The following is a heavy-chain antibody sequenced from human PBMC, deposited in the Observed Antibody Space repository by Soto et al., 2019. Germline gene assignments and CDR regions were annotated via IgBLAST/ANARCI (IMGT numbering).Heavy chain of an antibody. CDR1: GGTFSSYA. V-gene: IGHV1-69*01. D-gene: IGHD6-13*01. Sequence: QVQLVQSGAEVKKPGSSVKVSCKASGGTFSSYAISWVRQAPGQGLEWMGGIIPIFGTANYAQKFQGRVTITADEATSTAYMELSSRRSEDTAVYYCARGNTHSSSWYDYYYYGMDVWGQGTTVTVSS. CDR2: IIPIFGTA. CDR3: ARGNTHSSSWYDYYYYGMDV. J-gene: IGHJ6*02.